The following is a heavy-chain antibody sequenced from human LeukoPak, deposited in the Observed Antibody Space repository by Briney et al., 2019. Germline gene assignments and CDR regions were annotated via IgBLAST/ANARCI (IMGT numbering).Heavy chain of an antibody. J-gene: IGHJ4*02. CDR2: IRPETGEP. D-gene: IGHD3-10*01. Sequence: SVKVSCKASGGTFSSYAISWVRQAPGKGLEWVGGIRPETGEPIFAQKFRGRVTITEDTFTDTGYLELRGLTSEDTAVYYCSTDSGRSYFYFDFWGQGTLVTVSS. V-gene: IGHV1-69*10. CDR3: STDSGRSYFYFDF. CDR1: GGTFSSYA.